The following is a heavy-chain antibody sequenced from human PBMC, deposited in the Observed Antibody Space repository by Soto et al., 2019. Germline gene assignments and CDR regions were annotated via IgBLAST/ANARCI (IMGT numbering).Heavy chain of an antibody. CDR3: ARDSGYCSGGSCYSSNWFDP. V-gene: IGHV4-59*01. CDR1: GGSISSYY. Sequence: SETLSLTCTVSGGSISSYYWSWIRQPPGKGLEWIGYIYYSGSTNYNPSLKSRVTISVDTSKNQFSLKLSSVTAADTAVYYCARDSGYCSGGSCYSSNWFDPWGQGTLVTVSS. D-gene: IGHD2-15*01. J-gene: IGHJ5*02. CDR2: IYYSGST.